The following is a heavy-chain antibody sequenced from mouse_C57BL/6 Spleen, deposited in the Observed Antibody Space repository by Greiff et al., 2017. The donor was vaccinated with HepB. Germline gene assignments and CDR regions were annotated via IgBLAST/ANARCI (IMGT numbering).Heavy chain of an antibody. D-gene: IGHD2-4*01. V-gene: IGHV1-26*01. CDR1: GYTFTDYY. Sequence: EVQLQQSGPELVKPGASVKISCKASGYTFTDYYMNWVKQSHGKSLEWIGDINPNNGGTSYNQKFKGKATLTVDKSSSTAYMELRSLTSEDSAVYYCARGGNYDDDGGYAMDYWGQGTSVTVSS. CDR3: ARGGNYDDDGGYAMDY. J-gene: IGHJ4*01. CDR2: INPNNGGT.